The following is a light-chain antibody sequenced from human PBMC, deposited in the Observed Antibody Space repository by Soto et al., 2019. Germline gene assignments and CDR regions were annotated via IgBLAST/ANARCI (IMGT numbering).Light chain of an antibody. Sequence: EIVLTQSPGTLSLSPGERATLSCRASQSVSSSYLAWYQQKPGQAPRLLIYGASSRATGIPDRFSGSGSGIDYALTISKLEPEDCVVYYCQQYGSSPQTVGQGTKVEIK. CDR2: GAS. V-gene: IGKV3-20*01. CDR1: QSVSSSY. CDR3: QQYGSSPQT. J-gene: IGKJ1*01.